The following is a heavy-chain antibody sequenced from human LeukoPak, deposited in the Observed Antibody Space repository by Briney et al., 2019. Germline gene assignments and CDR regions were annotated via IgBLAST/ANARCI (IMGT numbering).Heavy chain of an antibody. J-gene: IGHJ4*02. D-gene: IGHD4-11*01. CDR3: ASVNYSNGGFDY. CDR1: GGSISSSSYY. Sequence: SETLSLTCTVSGGSISSSSYYWGWIRQPPGKGLEWIGSIYYSGSTYYNPSLKSRVTISVDTSKNQFSLKLSSVTAADTAVYYCASVNYSNGGFDYWGQGTLVTVSS. V-gene: IGHV4-39*01. CDR2: IYYSGST.